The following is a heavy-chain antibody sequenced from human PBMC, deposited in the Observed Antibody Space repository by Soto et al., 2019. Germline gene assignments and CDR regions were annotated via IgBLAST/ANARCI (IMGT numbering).Heavy chain of an antibody. CDR2: IYGGST. CDR1: GGSISSISYC. J-gene: IGHJ5*01. D-gene: IGHD1-26*01. CDR3: ARGFRSGGYHNGNWFGL. Sequence: SETLSLTCTVSGGSISSISYCWGWIRQPPGKGLEWIGSIYGGSTYYNPSLKSRTTISVDTSKNQFSLRLSSVTAADTAVFYCARGFRSGGYHNGNWFGLWGQGTLVTGSS. V-gene: IGHV4-39*01.